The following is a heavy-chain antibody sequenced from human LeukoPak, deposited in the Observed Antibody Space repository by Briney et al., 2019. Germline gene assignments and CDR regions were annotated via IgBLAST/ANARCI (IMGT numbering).Heavy chain of an antibody. V-gene: IGHV1-69*13. CDR1: VGTFIRYA. D-gene: IGHD2-2*01. Sequence: SVRVSFKXCVGTFIRYAICWVRQSPGQRREWVGGIILIFGTENCAQNFQGRVTSTADESTSTAYMELSSLRAEDTAVYYCARPYCSSTSYYGAGDYYYYYMDVWGKGTTVTVSS. CDR2: IILIFGTE. CDR3: ARPYCSSTSYYGAGDYYYYYMDV. J-gene: IGHJ6*03.